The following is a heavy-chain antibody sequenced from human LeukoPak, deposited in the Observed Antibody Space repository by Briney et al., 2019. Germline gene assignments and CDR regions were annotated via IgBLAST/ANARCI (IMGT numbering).Heavy chain of an antibody. CDR1: GGSFSGYY. V-gene: IGHV4-34*01. CDR2: INHSGST. D-gene: IGHD3-9*01. J-gene: IGHJ4*02. Sequence: SETLSLTCAVYGGSFSGYYWSWIRQPPGKGLEWIGEINHSGSTNYNPSLKSRVIISVDTSKNQFSLKLSSVTAADTAVYYCARGTYYDILTGYPHFDYWGQGTLVTVSS. CDR3: ARGTYYDILTGYPHFDY.